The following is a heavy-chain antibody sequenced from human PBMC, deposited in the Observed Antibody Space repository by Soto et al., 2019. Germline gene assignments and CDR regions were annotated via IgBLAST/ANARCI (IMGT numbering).Heavy chain of an antibody. D-gene: IGHD5-12*01. CDR1: GFTLSSYA. V-gene: IGHV3-23*01. Sequence: GGSLRLSSAASGFTLSSYAMSWVRPAPGKGLEWVSAISGSGGSTYYADSVKGRFTISRDNSKNTLYLQMNSLRAEDTAVYYCAKEMRYSGYDGPVDYWGQGTLVTVSS. CDR2: ISGSGGST. J-gene: IGHJ4*02. CDR3: AKEMRYSGYDGPVDY.